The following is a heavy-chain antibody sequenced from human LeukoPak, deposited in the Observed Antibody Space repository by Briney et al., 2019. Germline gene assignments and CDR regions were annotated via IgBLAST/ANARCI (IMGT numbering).Heavy chain of an antibody. CDR2: IWYDGSKK. CDR3: ARDLHSSGWHVGSAGY. Sequence: GGSLRLSCAASGFTFSSYSMHWVRQAPGKGLEWVAIIWYDGSKKYYADSVKGRFTMSRDNSKNTLYLQLTSLRAEDTAVYYCARDLHSSGWHVGSAGYWGQGTLVTVSS. CDR1: GFTFSSYS. D-gene: IGHD6-19*01. V-gene: IGHV3-33*08. J-gene: IGHJ4*02.